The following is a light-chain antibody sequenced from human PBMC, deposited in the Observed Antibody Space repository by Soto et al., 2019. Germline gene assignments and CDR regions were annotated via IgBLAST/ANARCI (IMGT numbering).Light chain of an antibody. CDR2: EVT. J-gene: IGLJ1*01. CDR1: SSDVGGYNY. V-gene: IGLV2-14*01. CDR3: GSYSSASPSSV. Sequence: QSVLTQPAAVSGSPGQSITISCTGTSSDVGGYNYVSWYQQHPGKAPKVMIYEVTNRPSGVSNRFSASKSGNTASLTISGLQAEDEADYSCGSYSSASPSSVLGTGTKVTVL.